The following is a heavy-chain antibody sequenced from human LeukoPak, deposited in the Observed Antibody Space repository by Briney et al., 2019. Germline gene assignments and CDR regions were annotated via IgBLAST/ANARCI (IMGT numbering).Heavy chain of an antibody. J-gene: IGHJ4*02. Sequence: SETLSLTCTVSGGSISSYYWSWIRQPPGKGLEWIGYTYYSGSTKYNPSLKSRVSILVDTSKNQFSLKLSSVTAADTAVYYCARGAGAGYNLQPFDYWGQGTLVTVSS. CDR1: GGSISSYY. CDR2: TYYSGST. CDR3: ARGAGAGYNLQPFDY. V-gene: IGHV4-59*08. D-gene: IGHD5-24*01.